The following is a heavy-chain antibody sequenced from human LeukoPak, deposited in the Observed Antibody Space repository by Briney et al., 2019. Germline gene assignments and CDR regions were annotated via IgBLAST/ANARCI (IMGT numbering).Heavy chain of an antibody. CDR2: INPNDGDT. Sequence: ASVRVSCKASGYTFTDYYMHWVRQAPGQGLEWMGWINPNDGDTNYAQKFQGRVAMTRDTSISTAHMEVSRLRSDDTAVYYCARANFLYCSSSTCLFDYWGQGTLVTVSS. J-gene: IGHJ4*02. CDR3: ARANFLYCSSSTCLFDY. CDR1: GYTFTDYY. V-gene: IGHV1-2*02. D-gene: IGHD2-2*01.